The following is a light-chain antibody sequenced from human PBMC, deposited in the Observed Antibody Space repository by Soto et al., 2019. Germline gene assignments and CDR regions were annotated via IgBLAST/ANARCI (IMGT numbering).Light chain of an antibody. Sequence: DIQMTQSPSSLSASVGDRVTIPCRASQSISSYLNWYQQKPGKAPKLLIYAASSLQSGVPSRFSGSGSGTEFTLTISRLQPEDFATYYCQHSYSTPQTFGQGTEVVIK. CDR3: QHSYSTPQT. CDR2: AAS. CDR1: QSISSY. V-gene: IGKV1-39*01. J-gene: IGKJ1*01.